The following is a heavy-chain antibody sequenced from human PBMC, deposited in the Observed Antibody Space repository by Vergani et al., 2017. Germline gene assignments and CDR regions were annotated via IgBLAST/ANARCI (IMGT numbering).Heavy chain of an antibody. CDR2: IYYSGST. D-gene: IGHD6-19*01. J-gene: IGHJ3*02. CDR3: ARVAPNVPIAVAGTAVSEI. V-gene: IGHV4-61*01. Sequence: QLQLQESGPGLVKPSETLSLTCTVSGGSISSSSYYWSWIRQPPGKGLEWIGYIYYSGSTNYNPSLKSRVTISVDTSKNQFSLKLSSVTAADTAVYYCARVAPNVPIAVAGTAVSEIWGQGTMVTVSS. CDR1: GGSISSSSYY.